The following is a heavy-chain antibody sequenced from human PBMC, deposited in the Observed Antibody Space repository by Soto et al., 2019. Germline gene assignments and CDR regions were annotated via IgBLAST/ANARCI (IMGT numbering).Heavy chain of an antibody. CDR3: ARHPTKNIIRYYATHYFDS. CDR1: GDSISSGTSY. D-gene: IGHD3-10*01. V-gene: IGHV4-39*01. J-gene: IGHJ4*02. CDR2: TYYSGSS. Sequence: QLQLQESGPGLVKPSETLSLTCSVSGDSISSGTSYWGWVRQPPGKGLDGIGSTYYSGSSHYNPSIKSRVIISVDMSKNPFSLNLSSTTAADTAVYYCARHPTKNIIRYYATHYFDSWGQGNLVTVSS.